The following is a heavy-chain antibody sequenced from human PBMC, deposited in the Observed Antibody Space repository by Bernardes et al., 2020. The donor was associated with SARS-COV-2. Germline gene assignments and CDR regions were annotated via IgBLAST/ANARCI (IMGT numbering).Heavy chain of an antibody. CDR1: GFSFSSYA. D-gene: IGHD2-2*01. Sequence: GGSLRLSCAGSGFSFSSYAMSWVRQAPGKGLEWVSGIAHSGGARFYADTVRRRFTVSRDKSRNTVYLVMDSLKVDDTAVYYCAKPKVPTGPAASVYSEMDVWGQGTTGTVSS. CDR3: AKPKVPTGPAASVYSEMDV. J-gene: IGHJ6*02. V-gene: IGHV3-23*01. CDR2: IAHSGGAR.